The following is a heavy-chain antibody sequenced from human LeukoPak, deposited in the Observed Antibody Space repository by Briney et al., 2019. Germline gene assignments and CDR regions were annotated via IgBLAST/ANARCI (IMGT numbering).Heavy chain of an antibody. J-gene: IGHJ6*03. D-gene: IGHD7-27*01. CDR2: IYMSGST. V-gene: IGHV4-61*02. CDR1: GGSIRSGTDY. Sequence: SQTLSLTCSVSGGSIRSGTDYWSWVRQPAGKGLEWIGRIYMSGSTGYNPSFKSRVTMSVDTSKNQLSLKLRSVTAADTAVYYCARVVWGGDYHYSMDVWGKGTTVIVSS. CDR3: ARVVWGGDYHYSMDV.